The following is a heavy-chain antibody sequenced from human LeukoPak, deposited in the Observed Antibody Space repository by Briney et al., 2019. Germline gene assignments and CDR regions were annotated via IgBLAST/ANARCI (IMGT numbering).Heavy chain of an antibody. Sequence: PGGSLRLSCVASGYTFCIFSINGVRESPGKGLEGVSSIGVWRTEIYYADSVRGIFSLSRDDARDSLFLQENSVRAGDTAVYYSVRLRRTSDTSGCYYYYYSWGQGPLVTVSS. CDR1: GYTFCIFS. CDR2: IGVWRTEI. CDR3: VRLRRTSDTSGCYYYYYS. V-gene: IGHV3-21*01. D-gene: IGHD3-22*01. J-gene: IGHJ4*02.